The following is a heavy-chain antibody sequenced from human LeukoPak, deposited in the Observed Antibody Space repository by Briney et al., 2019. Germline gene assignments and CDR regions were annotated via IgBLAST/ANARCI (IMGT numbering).Heavy chain of an antibody. CDR2: MNPNSGNT. V-gene: IGHV1-8*01. J-gene: IGHJ6*03. D-gene: IGHD3-10*01. Sequence: ASVKVSCKASGYTFTNYDINWVRQATGQGLEWMGWMNPNSGNTGYAQKFQGRVTMTRNTSISTAYMELSSLRSEDTAVYYCARYKAERGQIFGGYYYYMDVWGKGTTVTVSS. CDR3: ARYKAERGQIFGGYYYYMDV. CDR1: GYTFTNYD.